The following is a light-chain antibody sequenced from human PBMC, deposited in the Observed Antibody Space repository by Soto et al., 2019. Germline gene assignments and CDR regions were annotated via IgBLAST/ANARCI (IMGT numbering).Light chain of an antibody. CDR1: QSVSRSY. CDR2: DAS. CDR3: QQYGSSPLT. Sequence: EIVLTQSPGTLSLSPGERATLSCRASQSVSRSYLAWYQQKPDQAPRLLIYDASSRATGIPDRFSGSGSGTDFTLTISRLEPEDFAVYYCQQYGSSPLTFGLGTNVEIK. J-gene: IGKJ1*01. V-gene: IGKV3-20*01.